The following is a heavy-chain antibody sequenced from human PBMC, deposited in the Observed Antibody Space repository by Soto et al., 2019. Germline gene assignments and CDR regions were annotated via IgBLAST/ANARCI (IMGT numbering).Heavy chain of an antibody. CDR3: MRSHGAY. CDR2: ISYSGTA. CDR1: GGSVSSGPYH. Sequence: QVQLQESGPGLVKTSETLSLTCTVSGGSVSSGPYHWNWVRQPPGKGLEWIGHISYSGTANYNPSLRGRVIMATDTSMNQFSLRLTSVPAADTAVYYCMRSHGAYWGQGARVTVSP. D-gene: IGHD2-8*01. V-gene: IGHV4-61*01. J-gene: IGHJ4*02.